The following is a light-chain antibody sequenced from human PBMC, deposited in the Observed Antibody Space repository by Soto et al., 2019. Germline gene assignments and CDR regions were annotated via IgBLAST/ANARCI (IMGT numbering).Light chain of an antibody. V-gene: IGKV1-39*01. Sequence: DIPMTQSPSSLSASVGDRVTITCRASQSISSYLNWYQQKPGKAPNLLIYAASILQSGVPSRFSGSGSGTDFTLTISSLQPEDFASYYCQQSDTTPLTFGGGTKVEIK. CDR1: QSISSY. J-gene: IGKJ4*01. CDR2: AAS. CDR3: QQSDTTPLT.